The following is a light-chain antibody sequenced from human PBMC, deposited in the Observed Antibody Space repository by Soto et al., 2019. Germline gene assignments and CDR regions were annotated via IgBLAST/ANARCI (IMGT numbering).Light chain of an antibody. CDR1: QSVGSN. V-gene: IGKV3-15*01. J-gene: IGKJ1*01. CDR3: QQYNNWPRT. CDR2: GAS. Sequence: EKVMTQSPATLSVSPGERATLSCRASQSVGSNLAWYQQKPGQAPRLLIYGASTRATGMPARFSGSGSGTEFTLTISSLQSEDFAVYYCQQYNNWPRTFGQGTKVEIK.